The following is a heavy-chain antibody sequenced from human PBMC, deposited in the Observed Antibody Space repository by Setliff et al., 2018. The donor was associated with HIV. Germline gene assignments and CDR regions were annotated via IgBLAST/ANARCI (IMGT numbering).Heavy chain of an antibody. CDR3: ARQGPNSSHLHFFYYYAMDV. CDR2: MYPGESDI. Sequence: PGESLKISCQVSGYDFATYWIGWVRQLPGKGLEWMGIMYPGESDIRYNPSFEGQVTISADKSTGTAYLQWSSLKVSDSGIYYCARQGPNSSHLHFFYYYAMDVWSQGTTVTV. J-gene: IGHJ6*02. V-gene: IGHV5-51*01. CDR1: GYDFATYW.